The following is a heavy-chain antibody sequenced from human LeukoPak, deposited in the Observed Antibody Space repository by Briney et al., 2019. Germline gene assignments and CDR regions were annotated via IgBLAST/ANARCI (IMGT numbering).Heavy chain of an antibody. CDR3: ARDDIIAAAYFDS. J-gene: IGHJ4*02. Sequence: ASVKVSCKASGYSFTTYAMNWVRQAPGQGLEWMGWINTNTGDPTYAQGFTGRFVFSLDTSVSTAYLQISSLKAEDTAVYYCARDDIIAAAYFDSWGQGSLVTVSS. V-gene: IGHV7-4-1*02. CDR2: INTNTGDP. CDR1: GYSFTTYA. D-gene: IGHD6-13*01.